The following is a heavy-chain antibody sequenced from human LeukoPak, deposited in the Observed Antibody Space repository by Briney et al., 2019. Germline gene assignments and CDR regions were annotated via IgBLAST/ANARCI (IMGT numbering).Heavy chain of an antibody. CDR3: ARRYYYGSGSYYHYYYYYMDV. CDR1: GGSMRSSNFY. J-gene: IGHJ6*03. CDR2: INHSGST. D-gene: IGHD3-10*01. Sequence: SETLSLTCTVSGGSMRSSNFYWGWIRQPPGKGLEWIGEINHSGSTNYNPSLKSRVTISVDTSKNQFSLKLSSVTAADTAVYYCARRYYYGSGSYYHYYYYYMDVWGKGTTVTISS. V-gene: IGHV4-39*07.